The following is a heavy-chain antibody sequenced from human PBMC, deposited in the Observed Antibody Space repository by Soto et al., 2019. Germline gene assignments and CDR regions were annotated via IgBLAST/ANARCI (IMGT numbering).Heavy chain of an antibody. CDR3: ARGKSPRPGGRMDV. D-gene: IGHD3-16*01. V-gene: IGHV3-7*01. CDR1: GFAFSSYW. J-gene: IGHJ6*04. Sequence: GWSLRLSCRVSGFAFSSYWMSWVRQAPGKGLEWVASIKQDESEKYYVDSVKGRFTISRDNVQDSLFLQMNSLSAEDTAVFYCARGKSPRPGGRMDVWGKGTKVTVSS. CDR2: IKQDESEK.